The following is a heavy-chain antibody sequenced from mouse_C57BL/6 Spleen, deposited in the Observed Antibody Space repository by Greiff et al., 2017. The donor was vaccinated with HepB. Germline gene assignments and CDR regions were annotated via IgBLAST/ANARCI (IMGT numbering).Heavy chain of an antibody. CDR3: ARNPLLYSNYAMDY. J-gene: IGHJ4*01. V-gene: IGHV2-9-1*01. CDR2: IWTGGGT. D-gene: IGHD2-5*01. CDR1: GFSLTSYA. Sequence: VKVVESGPGLVAPSQSLSITCTVSGFSLTSYAISWVRQPPGKGLEWLGVIWTGGGTDYNSALKSRLSISKDNSKSQVFLKMNSLQTDDTARYYCARNPLLYSNYAMDYWGQGTSVTVSS.